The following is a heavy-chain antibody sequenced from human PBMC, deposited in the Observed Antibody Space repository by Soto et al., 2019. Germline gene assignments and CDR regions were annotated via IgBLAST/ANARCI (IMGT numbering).Heavy chain of an antibody. CDR3: VRDPQRNDY. D-gene: IGHD2-2*01. J-gene: IGHJ4*02. Sequence: QVQLVQSGAEVKKPGASVKVSCKASGYDFSSYGISWVRQAPGQGLEWMGWISASNGNRDYAQQFQGRVTMTSDTSRTTAYMELRSLRSHDTAVYYCVRDPQRNDYWGQGTLVNVSS. V-gene: IGHV1-18*04. CDR2: ISASNGNR. CDR1: GYDFSSYG.